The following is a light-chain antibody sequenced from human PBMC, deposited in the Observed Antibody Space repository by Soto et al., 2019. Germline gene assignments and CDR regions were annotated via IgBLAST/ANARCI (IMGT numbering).Light chain of an antibody. CDR1: QSVSSTY. V-gene: IGKV3-20*01. J-gene: IGKJ2*01. CDR3: QQYNTSPPYT. CDR2: GAS. Sequence: EIVLTQSPGTLSLSPGERATLSCRASQSVSSTYFAWYQQKPGQAPRVLIYGASSRATGIPDGFSGSGSGTDFTLTISRLEPEDFAVYYCQQYNTSPPYTFGQGTKLEIK.